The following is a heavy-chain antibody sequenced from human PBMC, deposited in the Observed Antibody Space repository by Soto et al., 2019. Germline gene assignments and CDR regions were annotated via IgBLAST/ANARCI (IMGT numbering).Heavy chain of an antibody. J-gene: IGHJ4*02. Sequence: QVQLVESGGGVVQPGRSLRLSCVASGFTFSSYGMHWVRQAPGKGLEWVAVISYDGSNKYYADSVKGRFTISTDNSKNALYVQMNSLRAEDTAVYYCAKAKRSGYSYAFLPDYWGQGTLVTVSS. CDR3: AKAKRSGYSYAFLPDY. V-gene: IGHV3-30*18. D-gene: IGHD5-18*01. CDR1: GFTFSSYG. CDR2: ISYDGSNK.